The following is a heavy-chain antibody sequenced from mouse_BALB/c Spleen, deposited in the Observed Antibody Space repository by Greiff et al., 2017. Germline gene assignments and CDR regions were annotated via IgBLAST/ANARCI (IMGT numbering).Heavy chain of an antibody. CDR2: IYPGSGST. Sequence: LKQPGSELVRPGASVKLSCKASGYTFTSYWMHWVKQRPGQGLEWIGNIYPGSGSTNYDEKFKSKATLTVDTSSSTAYMQLSSLTSEDSAVYYCTLGRGNYAMDYWGQGTSVTVSS. D-gene: IGHD4-1*01. CDR1: GYTFTSYW. V-gene: IGHV1S22*01. J-gene: IGHJ4*01. CDR3: TLGRGNYAMDY.